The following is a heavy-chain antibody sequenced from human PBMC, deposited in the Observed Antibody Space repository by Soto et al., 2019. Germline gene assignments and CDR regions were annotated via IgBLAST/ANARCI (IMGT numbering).Heavy chain of an antibody. CDR3: ATDLRFHIDS. J-gene: IGHJ5*01. CDR2: IKNDGART. Sequence: GGSLRLSCAASGFTFSTYWMHWVRQAPGEGLVWVSAIKNDGARTSYADSVKGRFTISRDNAKNTLYLQLNNLRAEDTAVYYCATDLRFHIDSWGHGPLVTVSS. V-gene: IGHV3-74*01. CDR1: GFTFSTYW. D-gene: IGHD2-21*01.